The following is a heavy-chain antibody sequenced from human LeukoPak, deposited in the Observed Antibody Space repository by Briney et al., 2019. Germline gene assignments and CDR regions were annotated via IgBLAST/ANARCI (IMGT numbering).Heavy chain of an antibody. V-gene: IGHV1-18*01. J-gene: IGHJ3*01. CDR3: ARARDTSGWYLDAFGV. CDR1: GYTFNRYG. D-gene: IGHD6-19*01. Sequence: ASVKVSCKASGYTFNRYGLSWVRQAPGQGLEWMGWISTYNGNAHYAQKLQGRVTMIIDTSTSTAYMELRSLRPDDTAVYYCARARDTSGWYLDAFGVWGQGTLVSVSS. CDR2: ISTYNGNA.